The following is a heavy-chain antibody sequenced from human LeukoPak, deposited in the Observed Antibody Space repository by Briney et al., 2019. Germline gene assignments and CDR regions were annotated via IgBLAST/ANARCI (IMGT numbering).Heavy chain of an antibody. Sequence: ASVKVSCKASGYTFTSYDINWVRQATGQGLEWMGWMNPNNGNTGYAQKFQGRVTMTRNTSISTAYMELSSLRSEDTAVYYCARSYCSSTSCFYYYYYGMDVWGQGTTVTVSS. D-gene: IGHD2-2*01. J-gene: IGHJ6*02. V-gene: IGHV1-8*01. CDR2: MNPNNGNT. CDR3: ARSYCSSTSCFYYYYYGMDV. CDR1: GYTFTSYD.